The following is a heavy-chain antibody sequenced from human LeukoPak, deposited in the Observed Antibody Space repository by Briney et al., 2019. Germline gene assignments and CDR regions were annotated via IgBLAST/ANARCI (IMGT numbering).Heavy chain of an antibody. CDR1: GGSINSHY. J-gene: IGHJ4*02. CDR2: IYYTGRN. CDR3: VRRDTGWNYLDY. Sequence: SETLSLTCAVSGGSINSHYWGWIWQPPGKGLEWIGDIYYTGRNNYNPSLKSRVTISVDTSKNLLSLTLTSVLAADTAIYYCVRRDTGWNYLDYWGQGVLLTVSS. V-gene: IGHV4-59*08. D-gene: IGHD6-19*01.